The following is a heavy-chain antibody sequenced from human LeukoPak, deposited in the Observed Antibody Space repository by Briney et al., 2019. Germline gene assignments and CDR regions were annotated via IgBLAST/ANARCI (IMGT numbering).Heavy chain of an antibody. CDR1: GYTFTGYY. V-gene: IGHV1-2*02. Sequence: ASVKVSCKASGYTFTGYYMHWVRQAPGQGLEWMGWINPNSGGTNYAQKFQGRVTMTRGTSISTAYMELGRLRSDDTAVYYCARASGWYELFDYWGQGTLVTVSS. CDR2: INPNSGGT. CDR3: ARASGWYELFDY. J-gene: IGHJ4*02. D-gene: IGHD6-19*01.